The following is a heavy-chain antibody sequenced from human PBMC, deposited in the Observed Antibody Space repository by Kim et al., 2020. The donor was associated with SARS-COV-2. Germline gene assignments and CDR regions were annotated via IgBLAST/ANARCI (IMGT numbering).Heavy chain of an antibody. J-gene: IGHJ3*01. Sequence: SETLSLTCSVSGGSVSRSPSYWGWIRQPPGKGLEWIGSIYHSGSTYYTPSLRSRLAISVDTAKNQFSLRLSSVTAADTAVYYCARLIGDTIYYQVFIYA. CDR2: IYHSGST. V-gene: IGHV4-39*01. CDR1: GGSVSRSPSY. CDR3: ARLIGDTIYYQVFIYA. D-gene: IGHD3-22*01.